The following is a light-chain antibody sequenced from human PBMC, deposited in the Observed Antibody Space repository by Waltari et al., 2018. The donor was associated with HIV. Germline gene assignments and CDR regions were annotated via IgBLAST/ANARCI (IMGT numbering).Light chain of an antibody. CDR3: CSYAGSSTLV. CDR2: EVS. CDR1: SSNIGTYNL. V-gene: IGLV2-23*02. J-gene: IGLJ3*02. Sequence: QSALTQPASVSGSPGQSITISCTGTSSNIGTYNLVSWPQQPPGKAPKTLIYEVSQRPSGVSNRFSGSKSGNTASLTISGLQAEDEADYYCCSYAGSSTLVFGGGTKVTVL.